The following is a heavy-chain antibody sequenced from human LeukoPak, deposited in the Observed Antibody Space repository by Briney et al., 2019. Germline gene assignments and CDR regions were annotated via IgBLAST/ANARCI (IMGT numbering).Heavy chain of an antibody. CDR2: ISGSGDRT. Sequence: GGTLRLSCAASGFTFSNYGMSWVRQAPGKGLEWVSVISGSGDRTYYADSVKGRFTISRDNSKNTLYLQMNSLRAEDTAVYYCAKAAYGSESYYDPFDYWGQGTLVTVSS. D-gene: IGHD3-10*01. J-gene: IGHJ4*02. V-gene: IGHV3-23*01. CDR3: AKAAYGSESYYDPFDY. CDR1: GFTFSNYG.